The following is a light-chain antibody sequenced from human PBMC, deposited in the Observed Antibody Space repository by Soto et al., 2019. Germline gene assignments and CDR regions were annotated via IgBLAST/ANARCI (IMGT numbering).Light chain of an antibody. CDR2: GNS. CDR3: QSYDISLSVSVI. V-gene: IGLV1-40*01. J-gene: IGLJ2*01. CDR1: SSNIGAGYD. Sequence: QLVLTQPPSVSGAPGQRVTISCTGSSSNIGAGYDVQWYQQLPGAAPKLLIFGNSNRPSGVPDRFSGSRSGTSASLAITGLPAEDEADYFCQSYDISLSVSVIFGGGTKLTVL.